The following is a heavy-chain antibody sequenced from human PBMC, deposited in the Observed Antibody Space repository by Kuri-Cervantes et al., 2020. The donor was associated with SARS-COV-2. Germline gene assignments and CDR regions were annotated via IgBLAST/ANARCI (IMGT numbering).Heavy chain of an antibody. CDR1: GFTFSSYA. CDR3: ARAGSSGWYWFDP. CDR2: ISGSGGST. V-gene: IGHV3-23*01. Sequence: GESLKISCAASGFTFSSYAMSWVRQAPGKGLEWVSAISGSGGSTYYADSVKGRFTISRDDAKNSLYLQMNSLGAEDTAVYYCARAGSSGWYWFDPWGQGTLVTVSS. J-gene: IGHJ5*02. D-gene: IGHD6-19*01.